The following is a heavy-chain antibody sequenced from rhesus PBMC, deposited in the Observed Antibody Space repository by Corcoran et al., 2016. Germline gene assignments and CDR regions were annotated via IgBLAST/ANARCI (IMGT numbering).Heavy chain of an antibody. D-gene: IGHD5-24*01. Sequence: ESGPGVVKPSETLSLTCPVSGGSISDTYWWTWTRQPPGKALEWLARIYWDDDEYYRTSLKSRLTISKDTSKNQVVLTMTNMDPVDTATYYCACSRSGYSYRNSLDVWGRGVLVTVSS. V-gene: IGHV2-161*01. CDR3: ACSRSGYSYRNSLDV. CDR2: IYWDDDE. CDR1: GGSISDTYW. J-gene: IGHJ5-2*02.